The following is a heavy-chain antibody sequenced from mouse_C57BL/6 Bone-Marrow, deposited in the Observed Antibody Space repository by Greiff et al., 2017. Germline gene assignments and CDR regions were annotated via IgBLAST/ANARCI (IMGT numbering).Heavy chain of an antibody. Sequence: EVHLVESGTVLARPGASVKMSCKTSGYTFTSYWMHWVKQRPGQGLEWIGAIYPGNSDTSYNQKFKGKATLTAVPSASTAYMELSSMTSEDSAVYYWTITAQATSWFAYWGQGTLVTVSA. D-gene: IGHD3-2*02. V-gene: IGHV1-5*01. CDR1: GYTFTSYW. CDR2: IYPGNSDT. CDR3: TITAQATSWFAY. J-gene: IGHJ3*01.